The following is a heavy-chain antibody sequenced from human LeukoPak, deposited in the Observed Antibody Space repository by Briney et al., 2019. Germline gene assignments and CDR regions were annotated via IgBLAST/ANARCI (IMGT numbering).Heavy chain of an antibody. V-gene: IGHV4-38-2*01. CDR2: IYTSGST. CDR3: ASNTYYYDSSGYYPEAFDI. Sequence: SETLSLTCAVSGYSISSGYYWGWIRQPPGKGLEWIGRIYTSGSTNYNPSLKSRVTMSVDTSKNQFSLKLSSVTAADTAVYYCASNTYYYDSSGYYPEAFDIWGQGTMVTVSS. CDR1: GYSISSGYY. J-gene: IGHJ3*02. D-gene: IGHD3-22*01.